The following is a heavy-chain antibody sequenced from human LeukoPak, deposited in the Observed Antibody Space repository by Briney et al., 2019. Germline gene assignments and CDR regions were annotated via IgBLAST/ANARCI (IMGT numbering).Heavy chain of an antibody. CDR3: ARAAWYNWNYGPFDY. CDR2: ISYDDTNK. V-gene: IGHV3-30*04. Sequence: GGSLRLSCAASGFTFSNYALHWVRQAPGKGLEWVAVISYDDTNKYYVDSVKGRFTISRDNSKNTLYLQMNSLRAEDTAVYYCARAAWYNWNYGPFDYWGQGTLVTVSS. CDR1: GFTFSNYA. J-gene: IGHJ4*02. D-gene: IGHD1-7*01.